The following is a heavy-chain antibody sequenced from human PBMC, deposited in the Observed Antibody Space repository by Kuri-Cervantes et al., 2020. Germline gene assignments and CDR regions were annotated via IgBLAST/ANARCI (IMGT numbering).Heavy chain of an antibody. Sequence: LETLSLTCAVSGGSFNDYYWYWIRQPPGKGLEWIGEINHGGSIHYSPSLKSRVTMSIDTSKNQFSLKLRSVTAADTAVYYCARAHDSLAGLFDLWGRGTLVTVSS. V-gene: IGHV4-34*01. CDR1: GGSFNDYY. D-gene: IGHD3-22*01. J-gene: IGHJ2*01. CDR2: INHGGSI. CDR3: ARAHDSLAGLFDL.